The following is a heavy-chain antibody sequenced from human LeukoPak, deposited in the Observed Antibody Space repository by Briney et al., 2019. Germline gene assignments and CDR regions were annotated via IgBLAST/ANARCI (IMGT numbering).Heavy chain of an antibody. CDR3: AKEGAPYRRRPTGFTP. J-gene: IGHJ5*02. D-gene: IGHD1-14*01. CDR2: IRYDGSNK. Sequence: PGGSLRLSCAASGFTFSSYGMHWVRQAPGKGLEWVAFIRYDGSNKYYADSVKGRFTISRDNSKNTLYLQMNSLRAEDTAVYYCAKEGAPYRRRPTGFTPGGRGPWFPFSS. V-gene: IGHV3-30*02. CDR1: GFTFSSYG.